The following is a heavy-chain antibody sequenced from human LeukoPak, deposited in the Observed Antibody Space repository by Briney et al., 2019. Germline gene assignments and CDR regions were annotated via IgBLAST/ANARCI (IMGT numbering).Heavy chain of an antibody. D-gene: IGHD3-22*01. Sequence: GASVKVSCKASGGTFSSYAISWVRQAPGQGLEWMGGIIPIFGTANYAQKFQGRVTITADESTSTAYMELSSLRSEDTAVYYCARAEKPYYCDSSGYQRHYYGMDVWGQGTTVTVSS. CDR3: ARAEKPYYCDSSGYQRHYYGMDV. V-gene: IGHV1-69*13. CDR1: GGTFSSYA. J-gene: IGHJ6*02. CDR2: IIPIFGTA.